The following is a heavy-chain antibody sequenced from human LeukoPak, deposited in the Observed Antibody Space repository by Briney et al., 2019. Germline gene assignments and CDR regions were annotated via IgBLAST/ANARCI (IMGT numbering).Heavy chain of an antibody. D-gene: IGHD4-23*01. Sequence: GGSLRLSCAASGFTFSSYEMNWVRQAPGKGLEWVSYISSSGSTIYYADSVKGRFTISRDNSKNTLYLQMNSLRAEDTAVYYCARGAGNEGFDYWGQGTLVTVSS. CDR2: ISSSGSTI. V-gene: IGHV3-48*03. CDR3: ARGAGNEGFDY. CDR1: GFTFSSYE. J-gene: IGHJ4*02.